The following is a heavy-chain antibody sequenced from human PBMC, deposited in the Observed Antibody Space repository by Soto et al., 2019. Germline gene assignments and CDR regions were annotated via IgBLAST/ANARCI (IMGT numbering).Heavy chain of an antibody. CDR1: GFTFSSYG. CDR2: IWYDGSNK. V-gene: IGHV3-33*01. J-gene: IGHJ1*01. Sequence: QVQLVESGGGVVQPGRSLRLSCAASGFTFSSYGMHWVRQAPGKGLEWVAGIWYDGSNKYYADSVKGRFTISRDNSKNTLYLQMNSLRAEDTAVYYCARQHGGYYDSSGSEYFQHWGQGTLVTVSS. CDR3: ARQHGGYYDSSGSEYFQH. D-gene: IGHD3-22*01.